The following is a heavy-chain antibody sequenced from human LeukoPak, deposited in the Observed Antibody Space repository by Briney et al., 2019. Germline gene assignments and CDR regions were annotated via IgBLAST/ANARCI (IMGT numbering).Heavy chain of an antibody. CDR3: ARIQDDFWSGYYPYYFDY. Sequence: SETLSLTCTVSGGSISSYYWSWTRQPPGKGLEWIGYIYYSGSTNYNPSLKSRVTISVDTSKNQFSLKLSSVTAADTAVYYCARIQDDFWSGYYPYYFDYWGQGTLVTVSS. CDR2: IYYSGST. V-gene: IGHV4-59*01. D-gene: IGHD3-3*01. J-gene: IGHJ4*02. CDR1: GGSISSYY.